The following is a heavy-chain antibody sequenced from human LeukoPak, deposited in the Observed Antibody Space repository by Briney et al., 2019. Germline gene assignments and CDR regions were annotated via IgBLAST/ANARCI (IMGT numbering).Heavy chain of an antibody. V-gene: IGHV4-39*07. Sequence: SETLSLTCTVSGGSISSSSYYWGWIRQPPGKGLEWIGSIYYSGSTNYNPSLKSRVTISVDTSKNQFSLKLSSVTAADTAVYYCARDHSSSWYRWFDPWGQGTLVTVSS. CDR1: GGSISSSSYY. CDR2: IYYSGST. CDR3: ARDHSSSWYRWFDP. D-gene: IGHD6-13*01. J-gene: IGHJ5*02.